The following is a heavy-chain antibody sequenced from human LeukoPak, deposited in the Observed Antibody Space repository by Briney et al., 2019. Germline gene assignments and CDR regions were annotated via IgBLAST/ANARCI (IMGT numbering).Heavy chain of an antibody. V-gene: IGHV4-30-2*03. J-gene: IGHJ5*02. CDR3: ARGATENWFDP. CDR2: IYHSGST. Sequence: SQTLSLTCAVSGGSISSGGYSWGWIRQPPGKGLEWIGSIYHSGSTYYNPSLKSRVTISVDTSKNQFSLKLSSVTAADTAVYYCARGATENWFDPWGQGTLVTVSS. CDR1: GGSISSGGYS. D-gene: IGHD1-26*01.